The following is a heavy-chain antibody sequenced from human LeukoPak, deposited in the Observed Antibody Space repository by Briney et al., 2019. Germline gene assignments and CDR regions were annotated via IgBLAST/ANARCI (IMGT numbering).Heavy chain of an antibody. Sequence: GGTLRLSCAASGFTFSSFAMSWVRQARGKGREGVSGISGSGGSTYYADSVKGRFTICRDNFKNTLYLQMNSLRDDDTAVYYCAKEAIVVVPAAGDYWGQGTLVTVSS. J-gene: IGHJ4*02. V-gene: IGHV3-23*01. CDR3: AKEAIVVVPAAGDY. CDR1: GFTFSSFA. D-gene: IGHD2-2*01. CDR2: ISGSGGST.